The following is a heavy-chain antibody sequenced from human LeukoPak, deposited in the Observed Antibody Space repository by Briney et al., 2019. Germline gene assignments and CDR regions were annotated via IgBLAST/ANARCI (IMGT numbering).Heavy chain of an antibody. D-gene: IGHD3-16*01. V-gene: IGHV3-7*01. CDR3: ATYTHWVAGDV. J-gene: IGHJ6*02. CDR2: VNPDGSAK. CDR1: GFTFSDSW. Sequence: GGSLRLSCAASGFTFSDSWMSWVRQAPGKGLGWVANVNPDGSAKDYVDSVKGRFTISRDNAGKSLFLQMSSLRAEDTAVYYCATYTHWVAGDVWGQGTTVTVSS.